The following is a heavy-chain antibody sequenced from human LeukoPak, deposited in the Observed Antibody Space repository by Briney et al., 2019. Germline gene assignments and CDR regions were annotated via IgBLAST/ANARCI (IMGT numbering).Heavy chain of an antibody. Sequence: PSETLSLTCTVSGGSISSYYWSWIRQPPGKGLEWIGYIYYSGSTNYNPSLKRRVIIAVDTSKNQFSLKLSSVTAADTAVYYCARHEGIAAALENWFDPWGQGTVVTPSS. CDR3: ARHEGIAAALENWFDP. V-gene: IGHV4-59*01. D-gene: IGHD6-13*01. CDR2: IYYSGST. CDR1: GGSISSYY. J-gene: IGHJ5*02.